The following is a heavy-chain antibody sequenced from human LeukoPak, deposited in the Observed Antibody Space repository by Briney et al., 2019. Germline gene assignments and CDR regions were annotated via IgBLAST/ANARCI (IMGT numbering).Heavy chain of an antibody. D-gene: IGHD2-2*01. CDR3: AKDRFTFCSSTSCYLGGFDP. J-gene: IGHJ5*02. CDR2: ISGSGGST. V-gene: IGHV3-23*01. CDR1: GFTFSSYA. Sequence: GSLRLSCAASGFTFSSYAMSWVRQAPGKGLELVSAISGSGGSTYYADSVKGRFTISRDNSKNTLYLQMNSLRAEDTAVYYCAKDRFTFCSSTSCYLGGFDPWGQGTLVTVSS.